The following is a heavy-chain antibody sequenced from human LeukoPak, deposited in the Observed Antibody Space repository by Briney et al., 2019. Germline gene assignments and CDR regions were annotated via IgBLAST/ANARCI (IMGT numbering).Heavy chain of an antibody. D-gene: IGHD5-12*01. CDR3: ATTYDYRYYMDV. J-gene: IGHJ6*03. CDR2: IYTGGST. Sequence: SETLSLTCTVSGGSISSYYWSWIRQPAGKGLEWIGRIYTGGSTNYNPSLKSRVTMSVDTSKNQFSLKLSSVTAADTAVYYCATTYDYRYYMDVWGKGTTVTVSS. V-gene: IGHV4-4*07. CDR1: GGSISSYY.